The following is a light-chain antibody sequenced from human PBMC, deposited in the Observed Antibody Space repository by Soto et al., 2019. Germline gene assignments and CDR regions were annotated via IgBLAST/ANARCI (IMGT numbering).Light chain of an antibody. CDR2: EGS. CDR3: CSYAGSSIVV. J-gene: IGLJ2*01. V-gene: IGLV2-23*01. Sequence: QSALTQPASVSGSPGQSITISCTGTSSDVGSYNLVSWYQQHPGKAPKLMIYEGSKRPSGVSNRFSGSESGNTASLTISGLQAEDEADYYCCSYAGSSIVVFGGGTKVTVL. CDR1: SSDVGSYNL.